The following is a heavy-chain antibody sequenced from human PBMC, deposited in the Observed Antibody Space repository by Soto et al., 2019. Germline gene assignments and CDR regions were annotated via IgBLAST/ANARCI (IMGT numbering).Heavy chain of an antibody. V-gene: IGHV1-3*04. Sequence: QVRLVQSGAEVNKPGASVTLSCETSGYPFTMYVIHWVRQAPGQRLEWLGWINTANGDTKYSQRFQGRVTITRDTSENTVYMTLNSLTSEDTAVYYCAKDDDYGNCCFDPWGQGTLVTVSS. CDR2: INTANGDT. D-gene: IGHD3-16*01. CDR1: GYPFTMYV. CDR3: AKDDDYGNCCFDP. J-gene: IGHJ5*02.